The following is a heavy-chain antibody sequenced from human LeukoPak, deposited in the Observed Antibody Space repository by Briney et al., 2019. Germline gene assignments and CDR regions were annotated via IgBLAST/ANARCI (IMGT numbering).Heavy chain of an antibody. J-gene: IGHJ4*02. V-gene: IGHV1-2*02. CDR1: GYTFTVYY. Sequence: ASVTVSFTASGYTFTVYYMHWVRQAPGQGLEWMGWINPNSGGTNYAQKFQGGVTMTRDTSISTAYMELSRLRSDDTAVYYCATARYGTPDYWGQGTLVTVSS. D-gene: IGHD2-8*01. CDR2: INPNSGGT. CDR3: ATARYGTPDY.